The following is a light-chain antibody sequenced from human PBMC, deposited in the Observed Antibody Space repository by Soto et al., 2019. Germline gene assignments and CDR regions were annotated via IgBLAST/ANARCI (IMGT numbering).Light chain of an antibody. J-gene: IGLJ2*01. CDR3: AAWDDSRSGPV. Sequence: QSVLTQPPSVSGAPGQRVTISCTGSSSNIGAGYDVHWYQQLPGTAPKLLIYGNSNRPSGVPDRFTGSKSGTSASLAISGLRSEDEADYYCAAWDDSRSGPVFGGGTKVTVL. V-gene: IGLV1-40*01. CDR1: SSNIGAGYD. CDR2: GNS.